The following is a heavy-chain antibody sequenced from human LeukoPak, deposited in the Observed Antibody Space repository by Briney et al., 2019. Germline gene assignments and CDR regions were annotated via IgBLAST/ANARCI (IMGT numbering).Heavy chain of an antibody. J-gene: IGHJ1*01. CDR2: ISWNSGSI. CDR3: AKAGPNTAEYFQH. Sequence: HPGGSLRLSCAASGFTFDDYAMHWVRQAPGKGLEWVSGISWNSGSIGYADSVKGRFTISRDNAKNSLYLQMNSLRAEDTALYYCAKAGPNTAEYFQHWGQGTLVTVSS. CDR1: GFTFDDYA. V-gene: IGHV3-9*01.